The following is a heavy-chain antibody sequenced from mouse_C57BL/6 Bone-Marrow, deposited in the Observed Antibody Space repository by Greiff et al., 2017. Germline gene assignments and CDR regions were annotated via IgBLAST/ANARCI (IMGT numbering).Heavy chain of an antibody. V-gene: IGHV14-4*01. D-gene: IGHD2-4*01. CDR2: IDPENGDT. Sequence: QLQQSGAELVRPGASVKLSCTASGFNIKDDYMHWVKQRPEQGLEWIGWIDPENGDTEYASKFQGKATITADTSSNTAYLQLSSLTSEDTAVYYCTPYYDYFDYWGQGTTLTVSS. CDR1: GFNIKDDY. CDR3: TPYYDYFDY. J-gene: IGHJ2*01.